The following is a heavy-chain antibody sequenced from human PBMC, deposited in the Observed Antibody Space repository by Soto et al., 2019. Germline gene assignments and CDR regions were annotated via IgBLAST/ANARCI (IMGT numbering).Heavy chain of an antibody. CDR1: GFTFSSYS. J-gene: IGHJ5*02. V-gene: IGHV3-21*01. CDR2: ISSSSSYI. CDR3: ARDSPMNTQPSRNWFDP. Sequence: GGSLRLSCAASGFTFSSYSMNWVRQAPGKGLEWVSSISSSSSYIYYADSVKGRFTISRDNAKNSLYLQMSSLRAEDTAVYYCARDSPMNTQPSRNWFDPWGQGTLVTVSS.